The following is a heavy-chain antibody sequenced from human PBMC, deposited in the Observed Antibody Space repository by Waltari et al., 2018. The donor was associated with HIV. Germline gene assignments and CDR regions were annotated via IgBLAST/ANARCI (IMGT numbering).Heavy chain of an antibody. V-gene: IGHV3-48*04. CDR2: ISNSGNTI. CDR1: GFSFSSYS. D-gene: IGHD5-18*01. Sequence: EVQLVESGGDLVQPGGSLSLSCAASGFSFSSYSMHWVREAPGKGLEWISYISNSGNTIDYADSVKGRFTISRDNAKNSLSLQMHSLRAEDTAVYYCARARGYSYGYEDYWGQGALVTVSS. CDR3: ARARGYSYGYEDY. J-gene: IGHJ4*02.